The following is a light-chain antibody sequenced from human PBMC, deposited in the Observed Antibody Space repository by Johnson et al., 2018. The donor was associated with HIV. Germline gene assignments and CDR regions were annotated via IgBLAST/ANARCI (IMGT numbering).Light chain of an antibody. CDR1: SSTIGNNY. CDR3: GAWDSSLSAYV. J-gene: IGLJ1*01. Sequence: QSVLTQPPSVSAAPGQKVTISCSGGSSTIGNNYVSWYQQLPGTAPKLLIYDNNKRPSGIPDRFSGSKSGTSATLGITGLPTGDEADYYCGAWDSSLSAYVFGTGTKVTVL. CDR2: DNN. V-gene: IGLV1-51*01.